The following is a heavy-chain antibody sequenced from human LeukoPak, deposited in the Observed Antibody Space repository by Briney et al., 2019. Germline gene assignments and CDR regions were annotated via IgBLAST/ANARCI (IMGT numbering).Heavy chain of an antibody. CDR1: GFTFSSYS. CDR2: ISSSSSYI. Sequence: GGSLRLSCAASGFTFSSYSTTWVGQAPGKGLEGASSISSSSSYIYYADSVKGRFTISRDNAKNSLYLQMNSLRAEDTAVYYCARDLVEYSSSSPFDYWGQGTLVTVSS. V-gene: IGHV3-21*01. D-gene: IGHD6-6*01. J-gene: IGHJ4*02. CDR3: ARDLVEYSSSSPFDY.